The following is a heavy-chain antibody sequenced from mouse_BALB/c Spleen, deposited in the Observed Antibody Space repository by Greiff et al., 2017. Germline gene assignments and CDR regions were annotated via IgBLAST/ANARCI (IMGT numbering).Heavy chain of an antibody. CDR2: IYPGSGST. V-gene: IGHV1-55*01. Sequence: QVQLQQSGAELMKPGASVKLSCKASGYNFTSYWINWVKLRPGQGLEWIGDIYPGSGSTNYNEKFKSKATLTVDTSSSTAYMQLSSLASEDSALYYCARGDYDLWEFAYWGQGTLVTVSA. CDR3: ARGDYDLWEFAY. J-gene: IGHJ3*01. D-gene: IGHD2-4*01. CDR1: GYNFTSYW.